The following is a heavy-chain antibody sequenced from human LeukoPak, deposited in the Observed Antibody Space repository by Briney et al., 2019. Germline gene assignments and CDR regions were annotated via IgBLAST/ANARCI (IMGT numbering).Heavy chain of an antibody. V-gene: IGHV3-21*01. J-gene: IGHJ6*02. Sequence: GGSLRLSCAASGFTFSSYSMNWVRQAPGKGLEWVSSISSSSSYIYYADSVKGRFTISRGNAKNSLYLQMNSLRAEDTAVYYCARDLRQEYYGMDVWGQGTTVTVSS. D-gene: IGHD5/OR15-5a*01. CDR3: ARDLRQEYYGMDV. CDR1: GFTFSSYS. CDR2: ISSSSSYI.